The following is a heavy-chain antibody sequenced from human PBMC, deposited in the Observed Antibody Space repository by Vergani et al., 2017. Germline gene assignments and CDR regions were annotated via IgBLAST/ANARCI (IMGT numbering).Heavy chain of an antibody. V-gene: IGHV3-21*06. CDR1: GFTFGSYS. CDR3: ARDQGSGTNRHHYGLDV. CDR2: ISSSGNYV. D-gene: IGHD3-10*01. J-gene: IGHJ6*02. Sequence: VHLVESGGGLVKPGGSLRLSCVASGFTFGSYSVNWVRQAPGRGLEWVSSISSSGNYVYYAASVKGRFSISRDNAKNLLSLQMNSLRADDTAVYYCARDQGSGTNRHHYGLDVWGQGTTVTVSS.